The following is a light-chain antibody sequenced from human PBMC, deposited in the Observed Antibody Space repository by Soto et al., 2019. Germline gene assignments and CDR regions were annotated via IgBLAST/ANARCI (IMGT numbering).Light chain of an antibody. V-gene: IGLV2-14*01. CDR3: SSYIVTETLSV. Sequence: QSALTQPASVSGSPGQSITISCAGTSSDIGVYNYVSWYQQYPGKAPKLIIYEVSYRPSGVSNRFSGSKSGNTASLTISGLQAEDEADYYCSSYIVTETLSVFGTGTKLTVL. CDR1: SSDIGVYNY. J-gene: IGLJ1*01. CDR2: EVS.